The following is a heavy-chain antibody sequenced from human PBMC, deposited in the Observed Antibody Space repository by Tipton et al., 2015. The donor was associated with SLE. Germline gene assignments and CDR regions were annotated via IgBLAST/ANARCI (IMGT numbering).Heavy chain of an antibody. CDR2: IYHSGST. CDR3: ARNRCSGGSCYYQH. CDR1: AYSINSGYY. J-gene: IGHJ1*01. Sequence: LRLSCSVSAYSINSGYYWGWIRQPPGKGLEWIGIIYHSGSTNYNPSLESRVTISVDTSKNQFSLKLSSVTAADTAVYYCARNRCSGGSCYYQHWGQGTLVTVSS. V-gene: IGHV4-38-2*02. D-gene: IGHD2-15*01.